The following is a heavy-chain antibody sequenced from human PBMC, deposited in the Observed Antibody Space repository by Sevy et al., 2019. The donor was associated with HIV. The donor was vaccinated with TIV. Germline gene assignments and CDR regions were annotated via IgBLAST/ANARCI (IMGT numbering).Heavy chain of an antibody. CDR2: ISYDGSSK. Sequence: GGSLRLSCAASGFTFSSFAMHWVRQAPGKGLEWVAVISYDGSSKYYPDSVKGRFTISRDNAKNTLYLQMNRLRPEDKLVYFCAILDVDGVSTNGYGMRSLSFDFWGQGTLVTVSS. D-gene: IGHD2-2*01. V-gene: IGHV3-30-3*01. CDR3: AILDVDGVSTNGYGMRSLSFDF. J-gene: IGHJ4*02. CDR1: GFTFSSFA.